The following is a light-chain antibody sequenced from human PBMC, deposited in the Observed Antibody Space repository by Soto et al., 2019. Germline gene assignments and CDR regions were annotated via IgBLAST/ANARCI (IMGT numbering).Light chain of an antibody. CDR3: CSYAGTYNYGV. Sequence: QSALTQPRSVSGSPGQSVTISCTGTSSDVGAYNYVSWYQQYSGKAPKVIIFDVSERPSGVPDRFSGSKSGNTASLTISGLQAEDDADYYCCSYAGTYNYGVFGGGTKVTVL. V-gene: IGLV2-11*01. CDR2: DVS. CDR1: SSDVGAYNY. J-gene: IGLJ3*02.